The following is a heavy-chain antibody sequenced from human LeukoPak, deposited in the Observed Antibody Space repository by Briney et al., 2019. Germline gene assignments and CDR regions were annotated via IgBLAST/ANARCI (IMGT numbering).Heavy chain of an antibody. V-gene: IGHV4-34*01. D-gene: IGHD3-10*01. CDR3: ARRVLTPYYYFDY. CDR2: INHSGST. Sequence: SETLSLTCAVYGGSFSGYYWSWIRQPPGKGLEWIGEINHSGSTNHNPSLKSRVTISVDTSKNQFSLKLSSVTAADTAVYYCARRVLTPYYYFDYWGQGTLVTVSS. CDR1: GGSFSGYY. J-gene: IGHJ4*02.